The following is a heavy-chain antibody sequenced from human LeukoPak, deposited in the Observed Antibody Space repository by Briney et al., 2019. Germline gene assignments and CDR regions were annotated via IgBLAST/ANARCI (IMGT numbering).Heavy chain of an antibody. Sequence: SETLSLTCAVYGGSFSGYYWSWIRQPPGKGLEWIGSIYYSGSTYYNPSLKSRVTISVDTSKNQFSLKLSSVTAADTAVYYCARHAGRPSTENDYWGQGTLVTVSS. J-gene: IGHJ4*02. CDR2: IYYSGST. V-gene: IGHV4-34*01. CDR1: GGSFSGYY. D-gene: IGHD2-2*01. CDR3: ARHAGRPSTENDY.